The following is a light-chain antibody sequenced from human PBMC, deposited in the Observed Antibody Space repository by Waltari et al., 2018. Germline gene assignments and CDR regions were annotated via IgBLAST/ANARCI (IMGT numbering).Light chain of an antibody. V-gene: IGLV7-43*01. CDR1: TGAVTSTYF. CDR3: LVHYGGVGV. J-gene: IGLJ2*01. Sequence: QTVVTQEPSLTVSPGGTVSLTCASSTGAVTSTYFASWFRQKPGQAPRALIYSTTNRHPWTPARCSVSLLGGKAALTLSGVQPEDEAEYYCLVHYGGVGVFGGGTKLTVL. CDR2: STT.